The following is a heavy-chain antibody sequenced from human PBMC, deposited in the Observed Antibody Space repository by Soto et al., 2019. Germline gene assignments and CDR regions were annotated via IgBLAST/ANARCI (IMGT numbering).Heavy chain of an antibody. CDR2: IIPLLGIT. CDR3: ARDPRSITGTTSSEDFQH. J-gene: IGHJ1*01. CDR1: GGTFSGYA. Sequence: QAQLMQSGAEVMKPGSSVKVSCKASGGTFSGYAINWVRQAPGQGLEWMGGIIPLLGITDYGQKFQGRITIAADESTGTAYMDLRGLRSEDTAVYYCARDPRSITGTTSSEDFQHWGQGTLVSVSS. D-gene: IGHD1-20*01. V-gene: IGHV1-69*01.